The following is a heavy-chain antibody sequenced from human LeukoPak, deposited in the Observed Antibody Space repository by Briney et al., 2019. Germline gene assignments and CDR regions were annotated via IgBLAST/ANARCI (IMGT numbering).Heavy chain of an antibody. V-gene: IGHV3-7*03. D-gene: IGHD6-6*01. Sequence: GGSLRLSCVGSGFTFGSYWMTWFRQAPGKGLEWVAKIKQDGSETYYVDSVKGRFTISRDNAKNSLYLQMNSLRAENTAVYYCARGTGSSASGALDHWGQGTLVTVSS. CDR2: IKQDGSET. J-gene: IGHJ4*02. CDR3: ARGTGSSASGALDH. CDR1: GFTFGSYW.